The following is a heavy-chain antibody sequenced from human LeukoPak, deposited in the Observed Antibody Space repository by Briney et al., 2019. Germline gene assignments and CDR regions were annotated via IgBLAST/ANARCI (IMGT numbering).Heavy chain of an antibody. CDR2: ISFDGTNK. CDR3: AKEGSF. V-gene: IGHV3-30*18. Sequence: GGSLRLSCAASGFTFSNYGMYWVRQAPGKGLEWVAVISFDGTNKYYADSVKGRFTISRDNSKNTLYLQMNSLRTEDTAVYYCAKEGSFWGQGTLVTVSS. CDR1: GFTFSNYG. J-gene: IGHJ4*02.